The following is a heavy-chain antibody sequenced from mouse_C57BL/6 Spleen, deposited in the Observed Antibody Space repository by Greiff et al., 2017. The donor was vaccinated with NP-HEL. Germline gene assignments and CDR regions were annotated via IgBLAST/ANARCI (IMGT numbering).Heavy chain of an antibody. D-gene: IGHD4-1*01. CDR2: ISYDGSN. CDR1: GYSITSGYY. V-gene: IGHV3-6*01. CDR3: ARGGTGWYFDV. Sequence: EVQLQQSGPGLVKPSQSLSLTCSVTGYSITSGYYWNWIRQFPGNKLEWMGYISYDGSNNYNPSLKNRISITRDTSKNQFFLKLNSVTTEDTATYYCARGGTGWYFDVWGTGATVTVSS. J-gene: IGHJ1*03.